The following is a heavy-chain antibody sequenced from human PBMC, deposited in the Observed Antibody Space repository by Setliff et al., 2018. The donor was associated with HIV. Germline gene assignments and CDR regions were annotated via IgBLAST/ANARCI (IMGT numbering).Heavy chain of an antibody. CDR3: ARAALRYCTSTSCPRVDAFDI. J-gene: IGHJ3*02. D-gene: IGHD2-2*01. V-gene: IGHV3-48*04. Sequence: PGGSLRLSCAASGFTFSSYSMIWIRQAPGQGLEWVSYISTSSATKYYADSVKGRFTISRDNAKNSLYLQMNSGRADDTAVYYCARAALRYCTSTSCPRVDAFDIWGQGTMVTVSS. CDR1: GFTFSSYS. CDR2: ISTSSATK.